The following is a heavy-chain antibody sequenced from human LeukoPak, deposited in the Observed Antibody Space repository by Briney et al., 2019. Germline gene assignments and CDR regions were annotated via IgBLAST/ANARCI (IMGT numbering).Heavy chain of an antibody. CDR1: GFTVSSSY. CDR2: ISSAGTT. D-gene: IGHD6-13*01. Sequence: GGSLRLSCAASGFTVSSSYMSWVRQAPGKGLEWVSIISSAGTTYYADSVEGRFTISRDNSKNTVYLQVNSLRGEDTAVYYCARDLEAANTYYFDYWGQGTMVTVSS. V-gene: IGHV3-66*01. CDR3: ARDLEAANTYYFDY. J-gene: IGHJ4*02.